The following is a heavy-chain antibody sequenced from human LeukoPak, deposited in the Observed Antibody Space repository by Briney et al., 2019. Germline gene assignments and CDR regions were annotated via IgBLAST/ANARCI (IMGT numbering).Heavy chain of an antibody. Sequence: PSETLSLTCTVSGGSISSYYWSWIRQPPGRGLEWIGYIYYSGSTNYNPSLKSRVTISVDRSKNQFSLKLSSVTAADTAVYYCARGAARNFDYWGQGTLVTVSS. J-gene: IGHJ4*02. CDR1: GGSISSYY. CDR2: IYYSGST. CDR3: ARGAARNFDY. D-gene: IGHD6-6*01. V-gene: IGHV4-59*12.